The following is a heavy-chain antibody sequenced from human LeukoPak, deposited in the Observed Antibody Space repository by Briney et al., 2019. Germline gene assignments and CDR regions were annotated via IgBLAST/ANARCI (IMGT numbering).Heavy chain of an antibody. D-gene: IGHD3-3*01. J-gene: IGHJ4*02. Sequence: GGSLRLSCATPGFTFSSYAMRWVRQAPGKGLEWVSAITGSGGSTFYADSVKGRFTISRDNSKNTLYLQMNSLRAEDTAVYYCATSLWSGYYGSYWGQGTLVTVSS. CDR1: GFTFSSYA. V-gene: IGHV3-23*01. CDR3: ATSLWSGYYGSY. CDR2: ITGSGGST.